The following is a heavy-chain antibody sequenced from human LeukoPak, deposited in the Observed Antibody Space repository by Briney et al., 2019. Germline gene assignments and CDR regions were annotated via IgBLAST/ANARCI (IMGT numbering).Heavy chain of an antibody. V-gene: IGHV3-48*01. Sequence: PGGSLRLSCAASGFTFSSYSMNWVRQAPGKGLEWVSYISSSSSTMYYADSVKGRFTISRDNAKNSLYLQMNSLRAEDTAMYYCARTPYSSSWYGPYDYWGQGTLVTVSS. J-gene: IGHJ4*02. D-gene: IGHD6-13*01. CDR1: GFTFSSYS. CDR3: ARTPYSSSWYGPYDY. CDR2: ISSSSSTM.